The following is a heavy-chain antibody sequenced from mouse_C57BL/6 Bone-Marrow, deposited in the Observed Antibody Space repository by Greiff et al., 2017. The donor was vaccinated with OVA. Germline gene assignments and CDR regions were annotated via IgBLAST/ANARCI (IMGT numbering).Heavy chain of an antibody. CDR1: GYTFTSYW. CDR3: ARSPYYFDY. V-gene: IGHV1-55*01. CDR2: IYPGSGST. Sequence: QVQLQQPGAELVKPGASVKMSCKASGYTFTSYWITWVKQRPGQGLEWIGDIYPGSGSTTFNEKFKSKATLTVDTSSSTAYMQLSSLTSEDSAVYYCARSPYYFDYWGQGTTLTVSS. J-gene: IGHJ2*01.